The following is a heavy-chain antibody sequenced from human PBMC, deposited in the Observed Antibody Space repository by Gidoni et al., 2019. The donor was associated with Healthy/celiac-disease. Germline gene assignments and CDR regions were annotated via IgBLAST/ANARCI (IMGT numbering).Heavy chain of an antibody. J-gene: IGHJ4*02. CDR1: GFTFSSYG. D-gene: IGHD6-19*01. CDR3: AKDPMYSSG. Sequence: QVQLVESGGGVVQPGRYLRLACAASGFTFSSYGMHWVRQAPGKGLEWVAVISYDGSNKYYADSVKGRFTISRDNSKNTLYLQMNSLRAEDTAVYYCAKDPMYSSGWGQGTLVTVSS. CDR2: ISYDGSNK. V-gene: IGHV3-30*18.